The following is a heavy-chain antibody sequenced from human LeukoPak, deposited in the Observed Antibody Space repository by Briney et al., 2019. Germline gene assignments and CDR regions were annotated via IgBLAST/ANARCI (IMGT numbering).Heavy chain of an antibody. D-gene: IGHD6-19*01. CDR2: IGSDGSDT. J-gene: IGHJ4*02. V-gene: IGHV3-74*01. Sequence: GGSLRLSCAASGFTFSTYWVHWVRQAPGKGLMWVSRIGSDGSDTIYADSVKGRFTISIDNAKNTLYLQMNSLRAEDTAVYYCAVLSPGIAVAGDSFDYWGQGTLVTVSS. CDR3: AVLSPGIAVAGDSFDY. CDR1: GFTFSTYW.